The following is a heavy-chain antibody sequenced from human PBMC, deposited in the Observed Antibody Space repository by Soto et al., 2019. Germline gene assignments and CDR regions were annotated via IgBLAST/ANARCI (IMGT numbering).Heavy chain of an antibody. V-gene: IGHV1-18*01. Sequence: QVQLVQSGAEVKKPGASVKVSCKASGYTFNNYGISWVRQAPGQGLEWMGWIGPYNGNTDHAQNFQGRVTMTTDTSTNTAYMELRSLRSDNSALYYCARCYCSVGSCYTCWHFDLWGRGTLVNVSS. J-gene: IGHJ2*01. D-gene: IGHD2-15*01. CDR3: ARCYCSVGSCYTCWHFDL. CDR1: GYTFNNYG. CDR2: IGPYNGNT.